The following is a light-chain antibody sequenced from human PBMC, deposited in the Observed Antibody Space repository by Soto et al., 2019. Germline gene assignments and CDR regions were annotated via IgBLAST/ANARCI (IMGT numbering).Light chain of an antibody. Sequence: EIVLTQSPGTLSLSPGERATLSCRASQSVSSSYLAWYQQKPGQAPRLLIYGASSRATGIPDRFSGSGSGTAFTLTISRLEPEDFALYYCQQYGSSLLFTFGPGTNVDIK. CDR1: QSVSSSY. V-gene: IGKV3-20*01. CDR2: GAS. CDR3: QQYGSSLLFT. J-gene: IGKJ3*01.